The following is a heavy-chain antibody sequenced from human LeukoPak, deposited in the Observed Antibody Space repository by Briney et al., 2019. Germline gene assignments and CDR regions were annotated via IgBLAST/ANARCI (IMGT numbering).Heavy chain of an antibody. CDR2: IVVGSGNT. D-gene: IGHD6-19*01. V-gene: IGHV1-58*02. Sequence: SGKVSCRASGFTFTSSAMQWVRQARGQRLEWIGWIVVGSGNTNYAQKFQERVTITRDMSTSTAYMELSSLRSEDTAVYYCAADPGSGWYLRWGQGTLVTVSS. CDR3: AADPGSGWYLR. J-gene: IGHJ4*02. CDR1: GFTFTSSA.